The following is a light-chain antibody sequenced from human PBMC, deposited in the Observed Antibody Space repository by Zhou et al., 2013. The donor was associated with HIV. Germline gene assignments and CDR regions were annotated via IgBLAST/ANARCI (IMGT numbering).Light chain of an antibody. Sequence: DIQLTQSPSSLSTSVGDRVTITCRASENIDTYLNWYQHKPGRAPKLLIYGASKLRAGVPLRFRGSGSGTDFTLTISGLQREDFAIYFCQQANSFPHTFGGGSKVEIK. CDR1: ENIDTY. V-gene: IGKV1-39*01. CDR3: QQANSFPHT. J-gene: IGKJ4*01. CDR2: GAS.